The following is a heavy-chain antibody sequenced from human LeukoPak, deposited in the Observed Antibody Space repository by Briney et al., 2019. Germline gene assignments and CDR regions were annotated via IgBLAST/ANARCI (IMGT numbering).Heavy chain of an antibody. CDR2: ISSSSSYI. CDR1: GFTFSSYS. V-gene: IGHV3-21*01. J-gene: IGHJ3*02. D-gene: IGHD1-26*01. Sequence: PGGSLRLSCAASGFTFSSYSMNWVRQAPGKGLEWVSSISSSSSYIYYADSVKGRFTISRDNAKNSLYLQMNSLRAEDTAVYYCASFGDHSGSYYGRDAFDIWGQGTMVTVSS. CDR3: ASFGDHSGSYYGRDAFDI.